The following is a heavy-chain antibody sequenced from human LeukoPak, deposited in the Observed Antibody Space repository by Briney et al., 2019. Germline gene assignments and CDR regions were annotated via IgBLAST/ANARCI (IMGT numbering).Heavy chain of an antibody. D-gene: IGHD2-2*02. CDR3: AKELYPYYYHYGMDV. V-gene: IGHV3-30*18. J-gene: IGHJ6*02. Sequence: PGRSLRLSCAASGFTFSSYGMHWVRQAPGRGLEWVAVISYDGSNKYYADSVKGRFTISRDNSKNTLYLQMNSLRAEDTAVYYCAKELYPYYYHYGMDVWGQGTTVTVSS. CDR2: ISYDGSNK. CDR1: GFTFSSYG.